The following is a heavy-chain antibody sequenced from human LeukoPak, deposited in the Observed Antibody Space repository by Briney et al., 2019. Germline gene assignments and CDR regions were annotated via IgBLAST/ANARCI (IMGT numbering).Heavy chain of an antibody. Sequence: PSETRSLTCTVSDESISSSSYYWGWIRQSPGKGLEWIGTIHPHGTMFYNPSLESRVTISVDKSKRLFSLKLRSVTAADTAVYHCSRGWDACKLGNYWGQGSLVTVSS. CDR1: DESISSSSYY. D-gene: IGHD1-26*01. J-gene: IGHJ4*02. CDR3: SRGWDACKLGNY. V-gene: IGHV4-39*01. CDR2: IHPHGTM.